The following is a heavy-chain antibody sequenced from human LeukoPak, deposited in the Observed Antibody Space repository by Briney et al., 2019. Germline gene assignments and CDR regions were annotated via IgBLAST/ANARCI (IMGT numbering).Heavy chain of an antibody. D-gene: IGHD4-17*01. V-gene: IGHV3-23*01. J-gene: IGHJ4*02. CDR2: ISGSGGST. CDR3: AKALTTTERIFDY. CDR1: GFTFSSYA. Sequence: GGSLRLSCAASGFTFSSYAMSWVRQAPGKGLEWVSVISGSGGSTYHADSVKGRFTFSRDNSKNTLYLQMNSLRAEDTAVYYCAKALTTTERIFDYWGQGTLITVSS.